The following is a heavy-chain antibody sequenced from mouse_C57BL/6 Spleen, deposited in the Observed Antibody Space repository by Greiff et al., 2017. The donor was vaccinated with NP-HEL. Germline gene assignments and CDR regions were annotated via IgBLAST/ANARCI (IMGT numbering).Heavy chain of an antibody. CDR2: IDPSDSYT. D-gene: IGHD1-1*01. CDR3: ARNYYGSSWFAY. V-gene: IGHV1-59*01. J-gene: IGHJ3*01. Sequence: HVQLQQPGAELVRPGTSVKLSCKASGYTFTSYWMHWVKQRPGQGLEWIGVIDPSDSYTNYNQKFKGKATLTVDTSSSTAYMQLSSLTSEDSAVYYCARNYYGSSWFAYWGQGTLVTVSA. CDR1: GYTFTSYW.